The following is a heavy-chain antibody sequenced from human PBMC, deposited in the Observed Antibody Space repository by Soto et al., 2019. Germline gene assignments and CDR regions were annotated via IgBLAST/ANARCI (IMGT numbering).Heavy chain of an antibody. D-gene: IGHD6-6*01. CDR1: GGSVSSNSYS. V-gene: IGHV4-39*01. J-gene: IGHJ4*02. Sequence: TLETLSLTCAVSGGSVSSNSYSWGWIRQSPGKGLEWIATIYSTENTYYHPSLLSRVTISVDTSMNEFSLRLSSVTAADTAVYYCASSSPFHYWGPGILVTVSS. CDR2: IYSTENT. CDR3: ASSSPFHY.